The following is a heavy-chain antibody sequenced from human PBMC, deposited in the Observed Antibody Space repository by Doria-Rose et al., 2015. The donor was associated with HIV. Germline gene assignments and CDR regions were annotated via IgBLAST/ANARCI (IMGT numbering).Heavy chain of an antibody. D-gene: IGHD3-3*01. Sequence: QVQLVESGPGLVKPSETLSLTCSVSGASVSSRGYYWNWIRQVPGKGLESLGYTYYTGTSDYSPSLKSRLNMAVDTSKNQFSLKLSLVTVADTAVYYCARMGSYRELDYWGQGALVSVSA. J-gene: IGHJ4*02. CDR1: GASVSSRGYY. CDR2: TYYTGTS. CDR3: ARMGSYRELDY. V-gene: IGHV4-31*03.